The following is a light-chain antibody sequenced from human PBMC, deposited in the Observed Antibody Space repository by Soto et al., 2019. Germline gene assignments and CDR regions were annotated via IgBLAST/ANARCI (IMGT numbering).Light chain of an antibody. CDR1: QSVSSSY. CDR3: QPYNNWPTIT. V-gene: IGKV3D-15*01. Sequence: EIVLMQSPGTLSLSLGERPTLSCRASQSVSSSYLAWYQQKPGQAPRLXXYGASTRANGIPARFSGGGSGTELTLTISSLQSADFSVYDGQPYNNWPTITFGQGTRLEIK. J-gene: IGKJ5*01. CDR2: GAS.